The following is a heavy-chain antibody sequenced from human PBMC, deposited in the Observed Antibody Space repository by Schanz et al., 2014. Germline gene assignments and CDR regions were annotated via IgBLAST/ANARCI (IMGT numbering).Heavy chain of an antibody. CDR3: ARPSDSSWYMDV. CDR1: GLIFSTYT. V-gene: IGHV3-48*01. J-gene: IGHJ6*03. D-gene: IGHD2-21*02. CDR2: ISFSGNTI. Sequence: EVQLVESGGGLVRPGGSLRLSCTTSGLIFSTYTLNWVRQAPGKGLEWISYISFSGNTIYYADSVKGRFTISRDNAKNSLYLQMNSLRAEDTAVYYCARPSDSSWYMDVWGQGTTVTVSS.